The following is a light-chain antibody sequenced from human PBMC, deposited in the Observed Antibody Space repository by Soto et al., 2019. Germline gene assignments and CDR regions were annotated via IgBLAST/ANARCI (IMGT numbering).Light chain of an antibody. V-gene: IGLV1-47*01. CDR1: SSNIGSNF. CDR2: RNN. CDR3: AAWDDSLSGWV. Sequence: QSVLTQPTSASGTPGQRVTISCSGSSSNIGSNFVYWYQQFPVTAPKLLIYRNNQRPSGVPDRFSGSKSGTSASLAISGLPSEDEADYYCAAWDDSLSGWVFGGGTQLTVL. J-gene: IGLJ3*02.